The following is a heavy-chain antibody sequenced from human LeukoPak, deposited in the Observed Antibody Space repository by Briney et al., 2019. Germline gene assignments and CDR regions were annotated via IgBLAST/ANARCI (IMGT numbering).Heavy chain of an antibody. J-gene: IGHJ3*02. CDR1: GYSISSGYY. CDR2: IYHSGST. V-gene: IGHV4-38-2*02. CDR3: ARDIGTYGSGSYYSDAFDI. Sequence: PSETLSLTCAVSGYSISSGYYWGGIRQPPGKGLEWIGSIYHSGSTYYNPSLKSRVTISVDTSKNQFSLKLSSVTAADTAVYYCARDIGTYGSGSYYSDAFDIWGQGTMVTVSS. D-gene: IGHD3-10*01.